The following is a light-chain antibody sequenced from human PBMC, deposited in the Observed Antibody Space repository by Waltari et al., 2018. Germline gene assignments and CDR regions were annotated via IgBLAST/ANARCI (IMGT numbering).Light chain of an antibody. J-gene: IGKJ4*01. CDR3: QQYGSSPLT. CDR2: GAS. CDR1: QSVSSNY. V-gene: IGKV3-20*01. Sequence: SPGERATLSCRASQSVSSNYLGWYQQKPGQPPRLLIYGASSRATGIPDRFSGSGSGTDFTLTISRLEPEDFAVYYCQQYGSSPLTFGGGTKVEIK.